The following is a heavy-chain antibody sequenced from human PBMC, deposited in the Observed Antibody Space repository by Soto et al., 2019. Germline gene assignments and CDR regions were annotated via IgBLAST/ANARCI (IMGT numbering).Heavy chain of an antibody. Sequence: GGSLSLSCAASGFTLSDHYMSWIRQAPGKGLEWVANIKQDGSEKYYVDSVKGRFTISRDNAKNSLYLQMNSLRAEDTAVYYCFRPYYFDYWGQGTLVTVSS. CDR3: FRPYYFDY. J-gene: IGHJ4*02. CDR2: IKQDGSEK. V-gene: IGHV3-7*01. CDR1: GFTLSDHY.